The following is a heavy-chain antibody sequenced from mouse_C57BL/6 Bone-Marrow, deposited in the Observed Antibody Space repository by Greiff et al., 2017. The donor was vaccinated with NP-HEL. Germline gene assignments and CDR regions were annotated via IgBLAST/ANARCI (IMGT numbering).Heavy chain of an antibody. CDR1: GYAFSSYW. CDR2: IYPGDGDT. J-gene: IGHJ3*01. V-gene: IGHV1-80*01. Sequence: QVQLQQSGAELVKPGASVKISCKASGYAFSSYWMNWVKQRPGKGLEWIGQIYPGDGDTNYNGKFKGKATLTADKSSSTAYMQLSSLTSEDSAVYFCARLGYRDSRAWFAYWGQGTLVTVSA. CDR3: ARLGYRDSRAWFAY. D-gene: IGHD3-1*01.